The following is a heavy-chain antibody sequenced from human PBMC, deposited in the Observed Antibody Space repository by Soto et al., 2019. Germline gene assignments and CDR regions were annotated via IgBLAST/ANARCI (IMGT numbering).Heavy chain of an antibody. CDR2: INSSGGHT. CDR3: ARDLLAAGSDALDI. D-gene: IGHD6-13*01. V-gene: IGHV1-46*01. CDR1: GYTFTRHY. J-gene: IGHJ3*02. Sequence: QMQLVQSGAEVKKPGASVKVSCKASGYTFTRHYIHWVRQAPGQGLGWMGIINSSGGHTNDAQKFQGRVALISNPSTSTVYMELSSLRSEDTAVYYCARDLLAAGSDALDIWGQGTMVTVSS.